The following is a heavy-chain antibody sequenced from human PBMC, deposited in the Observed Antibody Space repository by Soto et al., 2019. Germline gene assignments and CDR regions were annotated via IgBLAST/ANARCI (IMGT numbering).Heavy chain of an antibody. J-gene: IGHJ6*02. D-gene: IGHD2-21*01. CDR2: ISGHTGGP. V-gene: IGHV1-18*01. Sequence: QLQLVQSGVEVKKPGASVRVSCKASGYPFTNYGINWVRQAPGQGLAWMGWISGHTGGPNYGPKFRDRITMATGTSSKTAYMELRSLRSDDTAVYYCGKDGGHGARMHICGMDVWGQGTTVTVSS. CDR1: GYPFTNYG. CDR3: GKDGGHGARMHICGMDV.